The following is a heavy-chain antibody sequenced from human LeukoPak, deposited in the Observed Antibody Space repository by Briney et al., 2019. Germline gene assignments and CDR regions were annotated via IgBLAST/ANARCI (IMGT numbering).Heavy chain of an antibody. CDR3: ARRIEHWFDP. CDR1: GGSISSGGYY. V-gene: IGHV4-61*08. CDR2: IFTSGST. Sequence: SETLSLTCTVSGGSISSGGYYWSWIRQHPGKGLEWIGDIFTSGSTSYSPSLKSRVTMSVDTSTNQFSLNLNSVTAADTAVYYCARRIEHWFDPWGQGTLVTVSS. J-gene: IGHJ5*02.